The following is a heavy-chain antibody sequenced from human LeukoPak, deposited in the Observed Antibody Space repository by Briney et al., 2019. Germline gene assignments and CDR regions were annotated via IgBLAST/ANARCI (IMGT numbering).Heavy chain of an antibody. J-gene: IGHJ4*02. Sequence: PSETLSLTCAVSGGSLSGYYWTWIRQPPGKGLEWIGEINHSGSTYYNPSLKSRVTISVDTSKNQFSLKLSSVTAADTAVYYCARDQIKGYCTNGVCSYLDYWGQGTLVTVSS. V-gene: IGHV4-34*01. CDR2: INHSGST. CDR1: GGSLSGYY. CDR3: ARDQIKGYCTNGVCSYLDY. D-gene: IGHD2-8*01.